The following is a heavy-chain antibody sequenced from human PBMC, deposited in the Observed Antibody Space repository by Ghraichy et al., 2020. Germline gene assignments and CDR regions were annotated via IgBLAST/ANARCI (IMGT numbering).Heavy chain of an antibody. CDR3: ARGQITMVRGVIFPVYYYYMDV. CDR2: INHSGST. V-gene: IGHV4-34*01. J-gene: IGHJ6*03. Sequence: SETLSLTCAVYGGSFSGYYWSWIRQPPGKGLEWIGEINHSGSTNYNPSLKSRVTISVDTSKNQFSLKLSSVTAADTAVYYCARGQITMVRGVIFPVYYYYMDVWGKGTTVTVSS. CDR1: GGSFSGYY. D-gene: IGHD3-10*01.